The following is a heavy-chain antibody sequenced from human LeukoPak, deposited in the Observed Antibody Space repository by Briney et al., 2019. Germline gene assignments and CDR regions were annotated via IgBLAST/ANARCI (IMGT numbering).Heavy chain of an antibody. V-gene: IGHV3-7*05. Sequence: GGSLRLSCVPSGFTFSNYWMTWVRQAPGKGLEWVANINPDVSETPFVDSVRGRFTISRDNAKDSLYLQMNSLRAEDTAVYYCVRGSSGTVVRGVAWAWFDPWGQGTLVTVSS. CDR1: GFTFSNYW. CDR3: VRGSSGTVVRGVAWAWFDP. J-gene: IGHJ5*02. D-gene: IGHD3-10*01. CDR2: INPDVSET.